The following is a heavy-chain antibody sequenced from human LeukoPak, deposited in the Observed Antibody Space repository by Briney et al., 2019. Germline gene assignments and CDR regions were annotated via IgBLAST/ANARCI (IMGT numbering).Heavy chain of an antibody. CDR2: ISSSGSTI. D-gene: IGHD6-19*01. V-gene: IGHV3-11*01. Sequence: GGSLRLSCAASGFNFSDYYMSWIRQAPGKGLEWVSYISSSGSTIYYADSVKGRFTISRDNAKNSLYLQMNSLRAEDTAVYYCARVPWDSSGWYYFDYWGKGTLVTVSS. CDR1: GFNFSDYY. J-gene: IGHJ4*02. CDR3: ARVPWDSSGWYYFDY.